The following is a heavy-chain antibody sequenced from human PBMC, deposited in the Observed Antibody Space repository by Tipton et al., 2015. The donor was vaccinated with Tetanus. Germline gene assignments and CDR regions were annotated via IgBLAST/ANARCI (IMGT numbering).Heavy chain of an antibody. J-gene: IGHJ4*02. Sequence: SLRLSCAASGFTFTNYWLSWVRQAPGRGLEWVANIKEDGSEGNYVDSVKGRFTISRDNARNSLYLQMNSLRAEDTAVYYCAGTNIPWGEAAYWGQGTLVTVSS. CDR3: AGTNIPWGEAAY. CDR2: IKEDGSEG. D-gene: IGHD3-16*01. CDR1: GFTFTNYW. V-gene: IGHV3-7*01.